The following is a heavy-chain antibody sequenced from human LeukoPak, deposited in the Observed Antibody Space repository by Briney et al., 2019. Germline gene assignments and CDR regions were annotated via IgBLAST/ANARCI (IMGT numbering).Heavy chain of an antibody. CDR2: IKQDGSEK. CDR1: GFTFSSYW. J-gene: IGHJ4*02. CDR3: ARGLGYSSSSGPLGY. Sequence: GGSLRLSCAASGFTFSSYWMSWVRQAPGKGLEWVANIKQDGSEKYYVDSVKGRFTISRDNAKNSLYLQMNSLGAEDTAVYYCARGLGYSSSSGPLGYWGQGTLVTVSS. V-gene: IGHV3-7*04. D-gene: IGHD6-6*01.